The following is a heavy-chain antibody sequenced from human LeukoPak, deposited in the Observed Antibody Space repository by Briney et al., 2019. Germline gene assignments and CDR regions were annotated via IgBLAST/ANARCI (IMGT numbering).Heavy chain of an antibody. CDR2: ISYDGSND. CDR1: GFTFSSYA. Sequence: GESLRLSCAASGFTFSSYAMHWVRQAPGKGLEWVAVISYDGSNDYYADSVKGRFTISRDNSKNTLYLQMNSLRAEDTAVYYCARDSRDYWGQGTLVTVSS. CDR3: ARDSRDY. V-gene: IGHV3-30-3*01. J-gene: IGHJ4*02.